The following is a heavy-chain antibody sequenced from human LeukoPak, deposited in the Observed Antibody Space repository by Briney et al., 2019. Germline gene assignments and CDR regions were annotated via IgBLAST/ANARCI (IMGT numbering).Heavy chain of an antibody. V-gene: IGHV3-53*01. CDR3: ARGPSGTWGAWYFDY. CDR1: GFTVSINY. D-gene: IGHD3-16*01. Sequence: GGSLRLFCAASGFTVSINYMTWVREARGKGLEWVSVIYSGCSTYYADSVKGRFTLSRENSKNTLYLQMNSLKAEDTAVYYCARGPSGTWGAWYFDYWGQGTLVTVSS. CDR2: IYSGCST. J-gene: IGHJ4*02.